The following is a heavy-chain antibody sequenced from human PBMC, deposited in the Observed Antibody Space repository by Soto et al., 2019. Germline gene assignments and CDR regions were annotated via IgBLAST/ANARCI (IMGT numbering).Heavy chain of an antibody. D-gene: IGHD3-3*01. V-gene: IGHV3-23*01. Sequence: PGGSLRLSCAASGFTFSSYAMSWVRQAPGKGLEWVSAISGSGGSTYYADSVKGRFTIPRDNSKNTLYLQMNSLRAEDTAVYYCAKDPGRPSSITIFGVVPTVGYWGQGTLVTVSS. CDR1: GFTFSSYA. J-gene: IGHJ4*02. CDR3: AKDPGRPSSITIFGVVPTVGY. CDR2: ISGSGGST.